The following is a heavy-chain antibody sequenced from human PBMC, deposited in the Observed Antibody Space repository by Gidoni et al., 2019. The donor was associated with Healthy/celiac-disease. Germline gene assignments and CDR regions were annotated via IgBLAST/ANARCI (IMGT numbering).Heavy chain of an antibody. CDR2: ISGSGGSK. J-gene: IGHJ3*02. CDR3: GKAITRWGKSLKDAFDI. D-gene: IGHD3-10*01. Sequence: VQLLESGGGLVQPGGSLRLSCVASGFSFSIYAMSWVRHAPGKGLEWVSAISGSGGSKYYADCVKGRFTISRDNYKNTLYLQMNSLRAEDTAVYYGGKAITRWGKSLKDAFDIWGQGTMVTVSS. V-gene: IGHV3-23*01. CDR1: GFSFSIYA.